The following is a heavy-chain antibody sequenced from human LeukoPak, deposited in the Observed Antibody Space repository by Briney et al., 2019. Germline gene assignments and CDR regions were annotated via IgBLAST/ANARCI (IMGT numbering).Heavy chain of an antibody. J-gene: IGHJ6*02. CDR1: GFTFSSYG. CDR3: ARTPTYGFWSGYTLDV. CDR2: ISGGGSNI. D-gene: IGHD3-3*01. V-gene: IGHV3-48*04. Sequence: QPGGSLRLSCAASGFTFSSYGMNWVRQAPGKGLEWVSYISGGGSNIYYADSVKGRFTVSRDDAKNSLYLQMNSLRAEDTAVYYCARTPTYGFWSGYTLDVWGQGTTVTVSS.